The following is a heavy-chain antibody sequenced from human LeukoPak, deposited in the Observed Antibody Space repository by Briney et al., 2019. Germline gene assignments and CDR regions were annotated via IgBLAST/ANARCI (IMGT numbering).Heavy chain of an antibody. V-gene: IGHV4-59*01. CDR1: GGSISSYY. CDR3: ARAGPRRNGNNLDF. D-gene: IGHD4-23*01. CDR2: IHSSGTT. Sequence: SETLSLTCTVSGGSISSYYWGWIRQAPGRGLEWIGYIHSSGTTTYTPSLSSRLTISLDTSTNQFSLQLRSVTAADTAMYYCARAGPRRNGNNLDFWGQGTLVTVSS. J-gene: IGHJ4*02.